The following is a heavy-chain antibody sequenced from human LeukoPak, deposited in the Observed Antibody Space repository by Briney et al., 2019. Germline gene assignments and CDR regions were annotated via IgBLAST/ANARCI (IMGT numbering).Heavy chain of an antibody. CDR2: ISSSSSTI. CDR3: ARGTRKCCSGGSCYYYYYMDV. CDR1: GFTFSSYE. Sequence: PGGSLRLSCAASGFTFSSYEMNWVRQAPGKGLEWVSYISSSSSTIYYADSVKGRFTISRDNAKNSLYLQMNSLRAEDTAVYYCARGTRKCCSGGSCYYYYYMDVWGKGTTVTVSS. V-gene: IGHV3-48*01. J-gene: IGHJ6*03. D-gene: IGHD2-15*01.